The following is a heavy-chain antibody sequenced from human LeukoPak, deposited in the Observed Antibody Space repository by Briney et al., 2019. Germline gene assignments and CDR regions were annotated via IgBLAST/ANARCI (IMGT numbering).Heavy chain of an antibody. CDR3: ARGATTARPIDY. CDR2: INHSGST. D-gene: IGHD4-17*01. V-gene: IGHV4-34*01. CDR1: GGSFSGYY. J-gene: IGHJ4*02. Sequence: SETPSLTCAVYGGSFSGYYWSWIRQPPGKGLEWIGEINHSGSTNYNPSLKSRVTISVDTSKNQFSLKLSSVTAADTAVYYCARGATTARPIDYWGQGTLVTVSS.